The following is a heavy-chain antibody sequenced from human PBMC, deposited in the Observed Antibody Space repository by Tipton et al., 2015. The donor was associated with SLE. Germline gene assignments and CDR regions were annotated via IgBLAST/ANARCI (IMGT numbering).Heavy chain of an antibody. CDR2: IYYSGST. Sequence: TLSLTCTVSGGSISSHYWSWFRQPPGKGLEWIGYIYYSGSTNYNPPLKSRVTISVDTSKNQFSLKMSSVTAADTAVYYCARGTMTTVSLGVFDYWGQGTLVTVSS. J-gene: IGHJ4*02. V-gene: IGHV4-59*11. D-gene: IGHD4-17*01. CDR3: ARGTMTTVSLGVFDY. CDR1: GGSISSHY.